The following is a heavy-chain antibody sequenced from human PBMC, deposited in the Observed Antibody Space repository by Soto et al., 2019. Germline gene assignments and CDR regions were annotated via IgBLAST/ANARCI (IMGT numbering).Heavy chain of an antibody. CDR3: VKGILILRYDCEV. D-gene: IGHD3-16*01. CDR1: GITFRNYA. CDR2: ITSDGDNT. V-gene: IGHV3-64D*08. J-gene: IGHJ4*01. Sequence: PGGTLRLSCSVSGITFRNYAMHWVRQAPGRGLEYVSGITSDGDNTWHADSVKDRFTISRDNSDDTLYLQMRSLRVEDTAKYACVKGILILRYDCEVWGPGTLVTVSS.